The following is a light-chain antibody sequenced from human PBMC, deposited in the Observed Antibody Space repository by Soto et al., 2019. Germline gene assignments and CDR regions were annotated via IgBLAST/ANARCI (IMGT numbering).Light chain of an antibody. CDR1: QSVSSSY. CDR3: QQYGSSIFT. CDR2: GAS. Sequence: EIVLTQSPGTLSLSPGERATLSCRASQSVSSSYLAWYQQKPGQAPRLLICGASSRATGIPDRFSGRGSGTDFTLTISRLEPEDFAVYYCQQYGSSIFTFGPGTKVDIK. V-gene: IGKV3-20*01. J-gene: IGKJ3*01.